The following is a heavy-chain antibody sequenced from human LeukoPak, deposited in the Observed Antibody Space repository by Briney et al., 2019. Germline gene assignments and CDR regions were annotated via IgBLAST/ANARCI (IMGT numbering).Heavy chain of an antibody. D-gene: IGHD5-24*01. J-gene: IGHJ3*01. Sequence: ASVKVSCKAFGYTFTSNYMHWVRQAPGQRLEWMGIIKPSGDNTNNAQKFQGRVTMTSDTSTSTVYMELSSLKSEDTAVYYCARVRDGYNDAYDFWGQGTMVTVTS. V-gene: IGHV1-46*01. CDR3: ARVRDGYNDAYDF. CDR1: GYTFTSNY. CDR2: IKPSGDNT.